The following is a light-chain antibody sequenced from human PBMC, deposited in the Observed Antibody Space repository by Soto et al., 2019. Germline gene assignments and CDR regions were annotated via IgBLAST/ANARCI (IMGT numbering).Light chain of an antibody. J-gene: IGKJ3*01. V-gene: IGKV3-20*01. CDR1: QSVSSN. Sequence: EIVMTQSPATLSVSPGEGGTLSCRASQSVSSNLAWYQQKPGQAPRLLIYGASSRATGIPDRFSGSGSGTDFTLTISRLEPEDFAVYYCQQYGSSPGTFGPGTKVDIK. CDR3: QQYGSSPGT. CDR2: GAS.